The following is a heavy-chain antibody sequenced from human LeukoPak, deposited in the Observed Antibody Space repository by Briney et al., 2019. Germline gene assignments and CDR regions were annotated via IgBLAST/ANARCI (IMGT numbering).Heavy chain of an antibody. V-gene: IGHV4-39*07. CDR3: ARVLFFATSSAVYYFDY. J-gene: IGHJ4*02. CDR1: GGSISSGPYY. CDR2: IYYSGST. D-gene: IGHD6-6*01. Sequence: SETLSLTCTVSGGSISSGPYYWGWIRQPPGKGLEWIGSIYYSGSTYYNPSLKSRVIISLDTSKNQFSLNLTSVTAADTAVYYCARVLFFATSSAVYYFDYWGQGTLVTVSS.